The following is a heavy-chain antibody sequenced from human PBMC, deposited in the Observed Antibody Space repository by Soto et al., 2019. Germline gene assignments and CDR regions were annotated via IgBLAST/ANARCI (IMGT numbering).Heavy chain of an antibody. D-gene: IGHD3-16*02. V-gene: IGHV3-30*18. J-gene: IGHJ5*01. Sequence: GGSLRLSCAASGFTFWKFGLHWVRQSPREGLEWVALISHDGTDKYYADSVKGRFTISRDNSKDTLFLHMDNLRPEDTGIYYCAKPTSFVTCFDSWGQGTLVTVSS. CDR3: AKPTSFVTCFDS. CDR1: GFTFWKFG. CDR2: ISHDGTDK.